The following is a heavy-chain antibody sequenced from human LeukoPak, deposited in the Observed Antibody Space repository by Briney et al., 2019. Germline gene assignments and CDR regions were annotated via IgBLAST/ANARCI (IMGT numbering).Heavy chain of an antibody. CDR1: GFTFSSYT. Sequence: GGSLRLSCAVSGFTFSSYTINWVRQAPGKGLEWVSGISGSGGSRFYTDSVKGRFTISRDNSKNTLYLQMNSLRAEDTAVYYCAKLREWELPDLFDYWGQGTLVTVSS. V-gene: IGHV3-23*01. CDR2: ISGSGGSR. CDR3: AKLREWELPDLFDY. D-gene: IGHD1-26*01. J-gene: IGHJ4*02.